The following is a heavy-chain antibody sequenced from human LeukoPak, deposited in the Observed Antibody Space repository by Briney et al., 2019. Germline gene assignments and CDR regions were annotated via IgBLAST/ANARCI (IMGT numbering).Heavy chain of an antibody. CDR3: AKGGLRDGYSYAP. V-gene: IGHV3-30*04. CDR1: GFTFSSYA. CDR2: ISYDGSNK. J-gene: IGHJ5*02. D-gene: IGHD5-24*01. Sequence: PGRSLRLSCAASGFTFSSYAMHWVRQAPGKGLEWVAVISYDGSNKYYADSVNGRFTISRDNSKNTLSLQMNSLRAADTAVYYCAKGGLRDGYSYAPWGQGTLITVSS.